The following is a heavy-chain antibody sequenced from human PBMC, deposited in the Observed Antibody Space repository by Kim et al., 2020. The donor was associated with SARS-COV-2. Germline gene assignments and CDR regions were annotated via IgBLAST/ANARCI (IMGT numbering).Heavy chain of an antibody. CDR3: ARDLQQLVRRGHNWFDP. J-gene: IGHJ5*02. CDR1: GYTFTSYA. CDR2: INTNTGNP. D-gene: IGHD6-13*01. V-gene: IGHV7-4-1*02. Sequence: ASVKVSCKASGYTFTSYAMNWVRQAPGQGLEWMGWINTNTGNPTYAQGFTGRFVFSLDTSVSTAYLQISSLKAEDTAVYYCARDLQQLVRRGHNWFDPWGQGTLVTVSS.